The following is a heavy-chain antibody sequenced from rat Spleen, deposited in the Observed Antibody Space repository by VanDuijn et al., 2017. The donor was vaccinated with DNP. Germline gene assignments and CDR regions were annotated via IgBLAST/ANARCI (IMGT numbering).Heavy chain of an antibody. CDR1: GFTFNDHY. CDR3: TRPDYSDGSYYYGWFAY. J-gene: IGHJ3*01. V-gene: IGHV5-25*01. D-gene: IGHD1-12*02. CDR2: LSSGGGTT. Sequence: EVQLVESGGGLVQPGRSMKLSCAASGFTFNDHYMAWVRQAPTKGLEWVAALSSGGGTTYYRDSVKGRFTISRDNAKSTLYLQMDSLRSEDTATYYCTRPDYSDGSYYYGWFAYWGQGTLVTVSS.